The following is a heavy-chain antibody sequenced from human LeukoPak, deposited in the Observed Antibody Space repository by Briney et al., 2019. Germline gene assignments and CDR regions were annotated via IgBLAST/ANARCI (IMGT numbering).Heavy chain of an antibody. J-gene: IGHJ6*02. CDR1: GGSISSYY. Sequence: TSETLSLTCTVSGGSISSYYWSWIRQPPGKGLEWIGYIYYSGSTNYNPSLKSRVTISVDTSKNQFSLKLSSVTAADTAVYYCARGVKSSGWYGGMDVWGQGTTVTVSS. V-gene: IGHV4-59*01. D-gene: IGHD6-19*01. CDR2: IYYSGST. CDR3: ARGVKSSGWYGGMDV.